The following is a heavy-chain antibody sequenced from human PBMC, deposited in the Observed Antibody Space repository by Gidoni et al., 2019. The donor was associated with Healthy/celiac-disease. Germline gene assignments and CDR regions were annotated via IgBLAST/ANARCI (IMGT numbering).Heavy chain of an antibody. Sequence: EVQLLESGGGLVQPGGSLRLSCAASGFPFSSYAMSWVRQAPGKGLEWVSAISGSGDYTYYTDSVKGRFTISRDNSKNTLYLQMNSLRAEDTAVYYCAGQDWFPSNFEYWGQGTLVTVSS. V-gene: IGHV3-23*01. D-gene: IGHD3-9*01. CDR1: GFPFSSYA. CDR2: ISGSGDYT. CDR3: AGQDWFPSNFEY. J-gene: IGHJ4*02.